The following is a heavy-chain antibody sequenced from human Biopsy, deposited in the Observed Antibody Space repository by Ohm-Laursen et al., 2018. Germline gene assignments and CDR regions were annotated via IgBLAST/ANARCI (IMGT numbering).Heavy chain of an antibody. D-gene: IGHD3-10*01. J-gene: IGHJ4*02. CDR3: VKGTQLLED. V-gene: IGHV3-23*01. CDR2: IGNTGAT. CDR1: GFTFRKYA. Sequence: SLRLSCAASGFTFRKYAMSWVRQAPGKGLELVSTIGNTGATFYADSVKGRFIIPRDTSKNTVYLQMNSLRVEDTAVYYCVKGTQLLEDWGQGTQVTVSS.